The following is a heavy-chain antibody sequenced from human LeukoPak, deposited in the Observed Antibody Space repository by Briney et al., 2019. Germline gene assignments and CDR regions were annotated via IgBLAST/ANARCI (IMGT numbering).Heavy chain of an antibody. Sequence: GGSLRLSCAASGFTFNNYAMSWVRQAPGKGLEWVSTISGSGGSTYYADSLKGRFTISRDNSKNTLCLQMNSLRAEDTAIYYCARESGLGYDYWGQGTLVTVSS. V-gene: IGHV3-23*01. CDR1: GFTFNNYA. D-gene: IGHD6-19*01. CDR3: ARESGLGYDY. J-gene: IGHJ4*02. CDR2: ISGSGGST.